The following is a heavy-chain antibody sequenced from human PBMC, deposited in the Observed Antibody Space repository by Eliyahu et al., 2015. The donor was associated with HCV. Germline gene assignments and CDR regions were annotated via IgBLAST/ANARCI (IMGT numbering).Heavy chain of an antibody. CDR2: INQNGNER. CDR3: ARDLRNSEYSCSDL. Sequence: EVQLVESGGGLVQPGGSLRLSCMASGFXFSNYWMTWVRQAPGKGLEWVANINQNGNERHYVDSARGRLTISRDNAKNSLYLEMNHLGADDTARYFCARDLRNSEYSCSDLWGQGTQVTVSS. CDR1: GFXFSNYW. J-gene: IGHJ5*02. D-gene: IGHD5-12*01. V-gene: IGHV3-7*03.